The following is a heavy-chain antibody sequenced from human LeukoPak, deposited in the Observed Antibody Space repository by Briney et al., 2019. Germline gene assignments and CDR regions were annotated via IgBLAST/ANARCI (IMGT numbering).Heavy chain of an antibody. J-gene: IGHJ6*03. CDR2: IWYGGSNK. D-gene: IGHD3-10*01. CDR3: AKAGGGSTPYYYYYMDV. V-gene: IGHV3-30*18. Sequence: GRSLRPSCAASGFTFSSYGMHWVRQAPGKGLEWVAVIWYGGSNKYYADSVKGRFTISRDNSKNTLYLQMNSLRAEDTAVYYCAKAGGGSTPYYYYYMDVWGKGTTVTVSS. CDR1: GFTFSSYG.